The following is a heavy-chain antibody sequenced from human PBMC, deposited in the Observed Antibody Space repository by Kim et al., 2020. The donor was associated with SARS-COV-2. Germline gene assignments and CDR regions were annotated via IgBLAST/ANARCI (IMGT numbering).Heavy chain of an antibody. V-gene: IGHV1-2*02. CDR2: INPNSGGT. CDR3: ARAACSSTSCYPYMDV. Sequence: ASVKVSCKASGYTFTGYYMHWVRQAPGQGLEWMGWINPNSGGTNYAQKFQGRVTMTRDTSISTAYMELSRLRSDDTAVYYCARAACSSTSCYPYMDVWGKGTTVTVSS. D-gene: IGHD2-2*01. CDR1: GYTFTGYY. J-gene: IGHJ6*03.